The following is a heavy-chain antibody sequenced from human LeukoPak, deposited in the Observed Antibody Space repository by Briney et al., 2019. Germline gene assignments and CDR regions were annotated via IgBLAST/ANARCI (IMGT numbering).Heavy chain of an antibody. D-gene: IGHD2-15*01. CDR1: GGSISSSSYY. J-gene: IGHJ4*02. CDR2: IYYSGST. V-gene: IGHV4-39*01. CDR3: ARIGLYYFDY. Sequence: NASETLSLTCTVSGGSISSSSYYWGWIRQPPGKGLEWIGSIYYSGSTYYNPSLKSRVTISVDTSKNQFSLKLSPVTAADTAVYYCARIGLYYFDYWGRGTLVTVSS.